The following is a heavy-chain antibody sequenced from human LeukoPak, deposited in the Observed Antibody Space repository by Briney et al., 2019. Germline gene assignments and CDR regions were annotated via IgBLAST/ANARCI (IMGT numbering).Heavy chain of an antibody. V-gene: IGHV4-30-2*01. CDR3: ASGQQPYAFDI. Sequence: PSETLSLTCAVSGGSISSGGYSWSWIRQPPGKGLEWIGYIYHSGSTYYNPSLKSRVTISVDRSKNQFSLKLSSVTAADTAVYYCASGQQPYAFDIWGQGTMVTVSS. CDR2: IYHSGST. D-gene: IGHD6-13*01. CDR1: GGSISSGGYS. J-gene: IGHJ3*02.